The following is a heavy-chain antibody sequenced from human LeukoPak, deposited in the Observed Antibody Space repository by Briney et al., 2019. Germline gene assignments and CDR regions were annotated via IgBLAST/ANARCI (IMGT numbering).Heavy chain of an antibody. CDR2: VHYSGRT. CDR3: ARAHSIASYYYGVDV. V-gene: IGHV4-59*12. Sequence: SETLSLTCTVSGGSISSYYWSWIRQPPGKGLEWIGEVHYSGRTNYNPSLKSRITMSVDKSKNLFSLKLTSVTAADTAVYYCARAHSIASYYYGVDVWGQGTTVTVSS. J-gene: IGHJ6*02. D-gene: IGHD2/OR15-2a*01. CDR1: GGSISSYY.